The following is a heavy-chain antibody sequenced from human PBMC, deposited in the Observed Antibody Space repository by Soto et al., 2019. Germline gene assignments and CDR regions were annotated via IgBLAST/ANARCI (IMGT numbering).Heavy chain of an antibody. J-gene: IGHJ6*03. CDR3: ARHVSHHYYYMDV. Sequence: SETLSLTCTVSGGSISSSSYYWGWIRQPPGKGLEWIGSIYYSGSTYYNPSLKSRVTISVDTSKNQFSLKLSSVTAADTAVYYCARHVSHHYYYMDVWGKGTTVTVSS. CDR2: IYYSGST. CDR1: GGSISSSSYY. V-gene: IGHV4-39*01.